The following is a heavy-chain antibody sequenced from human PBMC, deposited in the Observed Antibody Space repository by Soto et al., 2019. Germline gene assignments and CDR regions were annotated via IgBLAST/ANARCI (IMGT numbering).Heavy chain of an antibody. CDR1: GFTFSSYA. V-gene: IGHV3-30-3*01. Sequence: GGSLRLSCAASGFTFSSYAMHWVRQAPGKGLEWVAVISYDGSNKYYADSVKGRFTISRDNSKNTLYLQMNSLRAEDTAVYYCARDNLSGQGYCSGGSCYWPFDYWGQGTLVTVSS. CDR2: ISYDGSNK. J-gene: IGHJ4*02. D-gene: IGHD2-15*01. CDR3: ARDNLSGQGYCSGGSCYWPFDY.